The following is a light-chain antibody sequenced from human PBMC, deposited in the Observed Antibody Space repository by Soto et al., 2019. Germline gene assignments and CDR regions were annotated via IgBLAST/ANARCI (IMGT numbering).Light chain of an antibody. CDR2: AAS. CDR1: QGISNY. Sequence: AIRMTQSPSSLSASTGDRVTITCRANQGISNYLAWYQQKAGKAPKVLIHAASTLQGGVPSRFSGSGSGTDFTLTINYLQSEDFATYYCQQYYTYPWTFGQGTKV. CDR3: QQYYTYPWT. J-gene: IGKJ1*01. V-gene: IGKV1-8*01.